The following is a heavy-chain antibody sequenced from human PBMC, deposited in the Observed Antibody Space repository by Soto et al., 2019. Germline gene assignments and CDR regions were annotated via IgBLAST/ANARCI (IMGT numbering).Heavy chain of an antibody. V-gene: IGHV4-31*03. D-gene: IGHD3-10*01. CDR1: GGSISSSGYF. CDR2: IYYSGST. J-gene: IGHJ5*02. CDR3: ARRAYGSGDGFDP. Sequence: SETLSLTCTVSGGSISSSGYFWTWIRQHPGRGLEWIGHIYYSGSTHYSPSLKSRVTISIDTSKNQFSLKLSSVTAADTAVYYGARRAYGSGDGFDPRAQGTLVTVSS.